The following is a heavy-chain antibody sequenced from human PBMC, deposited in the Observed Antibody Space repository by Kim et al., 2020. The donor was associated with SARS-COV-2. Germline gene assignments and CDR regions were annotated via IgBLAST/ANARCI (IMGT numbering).Heavy chain of an antibody. CDR3: AKDMGVGAAGGMDV. D-gene: IGHD1-26*01. V-gene: IGHV3-43D*03. CDR1: GFTFDDYA. CDR2: ISWDGGST. Sequence: GGSLRLSCAASGFTFDDYAMHWVRQAPGKGLEWVSLISWDGGSTYYADSVKGRFTISRDNSKNSLYLQMNSLRAEDTALYYCAKDMGVGAAGGMDVWGQGTTVTVSS. J-gene: IGHJ6*02.